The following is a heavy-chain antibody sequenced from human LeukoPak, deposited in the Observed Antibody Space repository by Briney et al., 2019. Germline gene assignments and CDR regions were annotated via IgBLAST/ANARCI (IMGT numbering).Heavy chain of an antibody. Sequence: GRSLRLSCAASGFTFSSYGMHWVRQAPGKGLEWVAGISYDGSNKYYADSVKGRFTISRDNSKNTLYLQMNSLRAEDTAAYYCAKDHHSSGYYYFDYWGQGTLVTVSS. CDR3: AKDHHSSGYYYFDY. V-gene: IGHV3-30*18. CDR2: ISYDGSNK. J-gene: IGHJ4*02. CDR1: GFTFSSYG. D-gene: IGHD3-22*01.